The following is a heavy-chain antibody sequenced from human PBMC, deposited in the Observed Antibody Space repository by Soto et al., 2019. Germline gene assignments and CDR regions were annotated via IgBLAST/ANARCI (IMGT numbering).Heavy chain of an antibody. V-gene: IGHV3-30-3*01. CDR2: ISDDGSNT. J-gene: IGHJ4*02. CDR3: VREVYSDFLSGFNRHPYYFDD. CDR1: GFTFSRHT. D-gene: IGHD3-3*01. Sequence: QVQLVESGGGVVQPGRSLRLSCAASGFTFSRHTMHWVRQAPGKGLEWVAGISDDGSNTYYADSVKGRFTISRDNSTNTLYLQMNSLSSEEPGVHHCVREVYSDFLSGFNRHPYYFDDWGEGTLVSVSS.